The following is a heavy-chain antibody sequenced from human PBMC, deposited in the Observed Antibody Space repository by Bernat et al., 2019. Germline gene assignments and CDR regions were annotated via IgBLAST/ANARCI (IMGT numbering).Heavy chain of an antibody. V-gene: IGHV3-15*01. CDR1: GFTFSNAW. CDR2: IKSKTDGGTT. D-gene: IGHD3-9*01. J-gene: IGHJ4*02. Sequence: EVQLVESGGGLVKPGGSLRLSCAASGFTFSNAWMSWVRQAPGKGLEWVGRIKSKTDGGTTDYAAPVKGRFTISRDDSKNTLYLQMNSLKTEDTAVYYGTATREDYDMWTGCSGPVDCWGQGTLVTVSS. CDR3: TATREDYDMWTGCSGPVDC.